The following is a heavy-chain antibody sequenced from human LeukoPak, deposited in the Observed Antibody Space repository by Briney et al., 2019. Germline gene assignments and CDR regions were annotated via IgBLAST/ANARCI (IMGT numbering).Heavy chain of an antibody. V-gene: IGHV3-21*01. CDR1: GFTFSSYS. J-gene: IGHJ6*04. CDR3: AWYCSITSCTWYYGMDV. D-gene: IGHD2-2*01. Sequence: GGSLRLSCAASGFTFSSYSMNWVRQAPGKGLEWVSSISSSSSYIYYADSVKGRFTISRDNAKNSLYLQMNSLRAEDTAVYYCAWYCSITSCTWYYGMDVWGKGTTVTVSS. CDR2: ISSSSSYI.